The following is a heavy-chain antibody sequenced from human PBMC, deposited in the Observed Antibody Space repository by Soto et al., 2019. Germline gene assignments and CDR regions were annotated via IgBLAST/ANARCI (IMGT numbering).Heavy chain of an antibody. Sequence: PGGSLRLSCAASGFTFSSYGMHWVRQAPGKGLEWVAVISYDGSNKYYADSVKGRFTISRDNSKNTLYLQMNSLRAEDTAVYYCAKDSATGDVVDAFDIWGQGTMVTVSS. CDR3: AKDSATGDVVDAFDI. V-gene: IGHV3-30*18. CDR1: GFTFSSYG. J-gene: IGHJ3*02. D-gene: IGHD7-27*01. CDR2: ISYDGSNK.